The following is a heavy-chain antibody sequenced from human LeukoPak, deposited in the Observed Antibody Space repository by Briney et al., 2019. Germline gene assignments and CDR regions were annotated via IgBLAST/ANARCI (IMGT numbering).Heavy chain of an antibody. CDR3: AKVGYARYSNYDY. CDR1: GFPLNCYV. Sequence: HPCGASGFPLNCYVMSWVRQAPGRAVEGVSAISGSGGSTYYADSVKGRFTISRDNSKNTLYLQMSSLRAEDTAVYYCAKVGYARYSNYDYWGQGTLVTVSS. CDR2: ISGSGGST. D-gene: IGHD4-11*01. J-gene: IGHJ4*02. V-gene: IGHV3-23*01.